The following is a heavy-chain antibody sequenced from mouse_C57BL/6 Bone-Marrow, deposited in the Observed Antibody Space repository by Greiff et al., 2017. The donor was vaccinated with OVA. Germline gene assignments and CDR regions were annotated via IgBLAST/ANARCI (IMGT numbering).Heavy chain of an antibody. Sequence: QVHLKESGAELVRPGTSVKLSCKASGYTFTSYWMHWVKQRPGQGLEWIGVIDPSDSYTNYNQKFKGKATLTVDTSSSTAYMQLSSLTSEDSAVYYCARDAYGSGAYWGQGTLVTVSA. V-gene: IGHV1-59*01. CDR1: GYTFTSYW. CDR3: ARDAYGSGAY. D-gene: IGHD1-1*01. J-gene: IGHJ3*01. CDR2: IDPSDSYT.